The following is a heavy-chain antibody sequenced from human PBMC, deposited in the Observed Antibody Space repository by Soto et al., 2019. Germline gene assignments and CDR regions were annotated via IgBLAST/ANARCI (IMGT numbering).Heavy chain of an antibody. J-gene: IGHJ6*02. D-gene: IGHD4-4*01. CDR3: GRVGVTTVYGMDV. CDR1: GGSISSGGYY. CDR2: IYYSGST. V-gene: IGHV4-61*08. Sequence: SETLSLTCTVSGGSISSGGYYWSWIRQHPGKGLEWIGYIYYSGSTNYNPSLKSRVTISVGTSKNQFSLKLSSVTAADTAVYYCGRVGVTTVYGMDVWGQGTTVTVSS.